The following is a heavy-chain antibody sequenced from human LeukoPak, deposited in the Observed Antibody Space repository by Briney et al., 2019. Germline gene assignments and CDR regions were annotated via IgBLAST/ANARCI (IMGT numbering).Heavy chain of an antibody. CDR3: ARSLNRMGSSWFHYYFDY. V-gene: IGHV3-30-3*01. CDR1: GFTFSSYA. CDR2: ISYDGSNK. Sequence: GGSLRLSCAASGFTFSSYAMHWVRQAPGKGLEWVAVISYDGSNKYYADSVKGRFTISRDNSKNTLYLQMNSLRAEDTAVYYCARSLNRMGSSWFHYYFDYWGQGTLVTVSS. D-gene: IGHD6-13*01. J-gene: IGHJ4*02.